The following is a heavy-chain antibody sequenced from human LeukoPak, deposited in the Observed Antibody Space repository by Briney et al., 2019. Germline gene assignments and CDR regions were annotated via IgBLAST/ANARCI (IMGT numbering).Heavy chain of an antibody. CDR3: ARRANLYYYYYGMDV. V-gene: IGHV3-48*03. CDR1: GFTFSSYE. J-gene: IGHJ6*02. CDR2: ISSSGSTI. D-gene: IGHD2-8*01. Sequence: GGSLRLSCAVSGFTFSSYEMNWVRQAPGKGLEWVSYISSSGSTIYYADSVKGRFTISRDNAKNSLYLQMNSLRAEDTAVYYCARRANLYYYYYGMDVWGQGTTVTVSS.